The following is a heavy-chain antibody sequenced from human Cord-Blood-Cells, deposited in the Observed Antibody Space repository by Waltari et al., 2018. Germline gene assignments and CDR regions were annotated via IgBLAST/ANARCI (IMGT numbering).Heavy chain of an antibody. CDR2: INHSGST. Sequence: QMQLQQWGAGLLKPSETLSLTCAVYGGSFSGYYWSWIRQPPGKGLEWIGEINHSGSTNYNPSLKSRVTISVDTSKNQFSLKLSSVTAADTAVYYCARAGRYSSSWYDYWGQGTLVTVSS. J-gene: IGHJ4*02. D-gene: IGHD6-13*01. CDR3: ARAGRYSSSWYDY. V-gene: IGHV4-34*01. CDR1: GGSFSGYY.